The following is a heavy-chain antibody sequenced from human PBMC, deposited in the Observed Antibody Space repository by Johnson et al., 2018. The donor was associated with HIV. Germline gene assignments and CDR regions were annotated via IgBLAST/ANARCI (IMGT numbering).Heavy chain of an antibody. V-gene: IGHV3-66*03. Sequence: VQLVESGGGLIQPGGSLRLSCAASGFTVSSNYMSWVRQAPGKGLEWVSVIYSGGSTYYADSVKGRFTISSDNSKNTLYLQMNSLRAEDTAVYYCAKDIKRYCGGDCNDAFDIWGQGTMVTVSS. CDR3: AKDIKRYCGGDCNDAFDI. D-gene: IGHD2-21*02. CDR2: IYSGGST. CDR1: GFTVSSNY. J-gene: IGHJ3*02.